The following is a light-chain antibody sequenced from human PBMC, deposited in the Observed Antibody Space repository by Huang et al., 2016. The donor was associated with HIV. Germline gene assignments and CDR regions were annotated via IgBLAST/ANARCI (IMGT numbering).Light chain of an antibody. CDR3: QHSDGLSPLT. J-gene: IGKJ4*01. CDR2: DAF. CDR1: QNVGTS. Sequence: IRMTQSPSSLSASTGDRVTITCRASQNVGTSLAWYQQRPGRDPDLLIYDAFTLQRGVPSRFSGSGSRTVFTLTIGCLQVEDAATYYCQHSDGLSPLTFGGGT. V-gene: IGKV1-8*01.